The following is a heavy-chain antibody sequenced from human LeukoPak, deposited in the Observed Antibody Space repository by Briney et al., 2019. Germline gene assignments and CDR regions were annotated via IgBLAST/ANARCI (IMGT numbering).Heavy chain of an antibody. V-gene: IGHV3-7*01. J-gene: IGHJ4*01. CDR3: ARDGTAAGLYFDL. Sequence: PGGSLRLSCAVSGFTFSSYWMTWVRQAPGKGLEWVASIRQDGGEKSYVDSVKGRFIISRDNTKNSLYLQINSLRAEDTAMYYCARDGTAAGLYFDLWGQGTLVTVSS. CDR2: IRQDGGEK. D-gene: IGHD6-13*01. CDR1: GFTFSSYW.